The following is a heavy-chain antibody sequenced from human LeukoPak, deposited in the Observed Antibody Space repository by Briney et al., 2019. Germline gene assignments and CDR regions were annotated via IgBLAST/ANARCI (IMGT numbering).Heavy chain of an antibody. V-gene: IGHV3-23*01. Sequence: GSLRLSCAASGFTFSSYAMSWVRQAPGKGLEWVSAISGSGGSTYYADSVKGRFTISRGNSKNTLYLQMNSLRAEDTAVYYCAKAGTYDYGDYGGDTYFDYWGQGTLVTVSS. CDR2: ISGSGGST. J-gene: IGHJ4*02. D-gene: IGHD4-17*01. CDR1: GFTFSSYA. CDR3: AKAGTYDYGDYGGDTYFDY.